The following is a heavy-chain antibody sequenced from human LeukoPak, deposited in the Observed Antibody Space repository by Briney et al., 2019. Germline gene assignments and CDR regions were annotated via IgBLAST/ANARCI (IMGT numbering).Heavy chain of an antibody. Sequence: GGSLRLSCAASGFTFSSYAMSWVRQAPGKGLEWVSAISGSGGSTYYADSVKGRFTISRDNSKNTLYLQMNSLRAGDTAVYYCAKDIGDYYDSSGYYLQFDYWGQGTLVTVSS. D-gene: IGHD3-22*01. CDR2: ISGSGGST. CDR3: AKDIGDYYDSSGYYLQFDY. CDR1: GFTFSSYA. V-gene: IGHV3-23*01. J-gene: IGHJ4*02.